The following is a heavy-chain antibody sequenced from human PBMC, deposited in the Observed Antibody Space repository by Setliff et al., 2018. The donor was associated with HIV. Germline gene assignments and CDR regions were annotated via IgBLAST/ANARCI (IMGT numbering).Heavy chain of an antibody. CDR3: ARDRGYYDSGGYYFSGWFDP. CDR2: NYNSGST. J-gene: IGHJ5*02. Sequence: SETLSLTCTVSGGSISSGSHYWSLIRQPAGKGLEWIGHNYNSGSTNSNPSLESRVTISVDTSKNQFSLKLSSVTAADTAVYYCARDRGYYDSGGYYFSGWFDPWGQGTLVTVSS. D-gene: IGHD3-22*01. V-gene: IGHV4-61*09. CDR1: GGSISSGSHY.